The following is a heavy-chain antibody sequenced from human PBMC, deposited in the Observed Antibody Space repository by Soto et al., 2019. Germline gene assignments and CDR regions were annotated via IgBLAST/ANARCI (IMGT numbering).Heavy chain of an antibody. CDR3: VRGDYYDTPGYEETY. CDR1: GFTFTTYA. V-gene: IGHV3-64D*06. CDR2: ISSNGGST. J-gene: IGHJ4*02. Sequence: EVQLVESGGGLVQPGGTLRLSCSASGFTFTTYAMNWVRQAPGKGPEYVSGISSNGGSTYYADSVKGRFTISRDNSRKTMNLQVRSLRAEDTAVYYCVRGDYYDTPGYEETYWGQGTLVTVSS. D-gene: IGHD3-22*01.